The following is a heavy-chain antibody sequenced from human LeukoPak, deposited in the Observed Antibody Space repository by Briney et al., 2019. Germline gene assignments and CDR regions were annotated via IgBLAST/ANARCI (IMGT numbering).Heavy chain of an antibody. Sequence: PSETLSLTCAVYGGSFSGYYWSWIRQPPGKGLEWIGEINHSGSTNYNPPLKSRVTISVDTSKNQFSLKLSSVTAADTAVYYCARGPKYYDYVWGSYRYTPNYFDYWGQGTLVTVSS. CDR3: ARGPKYYDYVWGSYRYTPNYFDY. V-gene: IGHV4-34*01. D-gene: IGHD3-16*02. J-gene: IGHJ4*02. CDR1: GGSFSGYY. CDR2: INHSGST.